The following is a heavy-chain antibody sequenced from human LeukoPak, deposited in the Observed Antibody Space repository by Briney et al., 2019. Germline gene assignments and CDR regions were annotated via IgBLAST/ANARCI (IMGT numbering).Heavy chain of an antibody. CDR1: GGSISSYY. J-gene: IGHJ4*02. Sequence: PSETLSLTCTVSGGSISSYYWSWIRQPAGKGLEWIGRIYTSGSTNYNPSLKSRVTMSVDTSKNQFSLKLSSVTAADTAVYYCARDGWYGSGSPLFDYWGQGTLVTVSS. D-gene: IGHD3-10*01. CDR3: ARDGWYGSGSPLFDY. CDR2: IYTSGST. V-gene: IGHV4-4*07.